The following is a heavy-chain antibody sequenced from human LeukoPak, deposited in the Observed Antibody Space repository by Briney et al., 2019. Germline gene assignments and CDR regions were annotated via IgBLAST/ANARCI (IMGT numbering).Heavy chain of an antibody. CDR2: IHDTGST. D-gene: IGHD2-2*01. J-gene: IGHJ4*02. V-gene: IGHV4-59*11. CDR3: ARFSSGCSTSSCSLTY. Sequence: SSETLSLTCSVSGGSLSSHYWSWIRQPPGKGLELIGHIHDTGSTFYNPSLRGRVTISLDTSNNQFSLKLTSMTAADTAVYYCARFSSGCSTSSCSLTYWGQGTLVTVS. CDR1: GGSLSSHY.